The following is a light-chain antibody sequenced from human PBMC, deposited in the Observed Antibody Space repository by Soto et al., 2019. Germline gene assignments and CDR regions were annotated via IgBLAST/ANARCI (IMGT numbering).Light chain of an antibody. CDR2: GAS. Sequence: MSLSPATLSVSPGERATLSCRASQSVSSNLAWYQQKPGQAPRLLIYGASTRATGIPARFSGSGSGTEFTLTISSLQSEDFAVYYCQQYNNWPRTFGQGTRVDSK. CDR3: QQYNNWPRT. J-gene: IGKJ1*01. V-gene: IGKV3-15*01. CDR1: QSVSSN.